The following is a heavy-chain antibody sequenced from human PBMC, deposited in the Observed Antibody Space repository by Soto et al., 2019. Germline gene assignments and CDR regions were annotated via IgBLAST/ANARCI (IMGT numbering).Heavy chain of an antibody. D-gene: IGHD3-3*01. J-gene: IGHJ6*02. V-gene: IGHV4-34*01. CDR2: INHSGST. CDR3: ARVFGVYDFWSGPTRYYYGMDV. Sequence: PSETLSLTCAVYGGSFSGYYWSWIGQPPGKGLEWIGEINHSGSTNYNPSLKSRVTISVDTSKNQFSLKLSSVTAADTAVYYCARVFGVYDFWSGPTRYYYGMDVWGQGTTVT. CDR1: GGSFSGYY.